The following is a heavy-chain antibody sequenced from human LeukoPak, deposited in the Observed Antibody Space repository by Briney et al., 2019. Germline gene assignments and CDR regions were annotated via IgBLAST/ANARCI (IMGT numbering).Heavy chain of an antibody. CDR2: IYSGGTT. CDR3: ARDQYSYAHAAH. V-gene: IGHV3-66*01. D-gene: IGHD5-18*01. Sequence: GSLRLSCAASGFTVSSNYMSWVRQAPGRGLEWVSVIYSGGTTYYADSVKGRFTISRDNSKNTLHLQMNSLRAEDTAVYYCARDQYSYAHAAHWGQGTLVTVSS. CDR1: GFTVSSNY. J-gene: IGHJ4*02.